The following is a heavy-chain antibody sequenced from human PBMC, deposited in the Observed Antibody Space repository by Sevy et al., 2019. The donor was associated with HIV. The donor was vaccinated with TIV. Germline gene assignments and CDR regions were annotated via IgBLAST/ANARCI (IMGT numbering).Heavy chain of an antibody. J-gene: IGHJ4*02. Sequence: GGSLRLSCVASGFTFSKYSMSWVRRTPGKGLEWVSTLSFACGRINYADSVKGRFTMSRDDSRNTFYLQMDSLRAEETAIYYCAREGCSKPHDYWGQGTLVTVSS. D-gene: IGHD2-2*01. CDR2: LSFACGRI. CDR3: AREGCSKPHDY. V-gene: IGHV3-23*01. CDR1: GFTFSKYS.